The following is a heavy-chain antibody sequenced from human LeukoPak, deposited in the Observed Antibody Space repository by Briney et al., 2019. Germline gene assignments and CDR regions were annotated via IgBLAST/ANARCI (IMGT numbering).Heavy chain of an antibody. D-gene: IGHD3-22*01. CDR2: IKQDGNEK. CDR3: ARDYYDSSGFDY. Sequence: PGGSLRLSCAASGFTFTTYWMSWVRQAPGKGLEWVANIKQDGNEKYYVDSVKGRFTISRDNAKNSLYLQMNSLRVEDTAVYYCARDYYDSSGFDYWGQGTLVTVSS. CDR1: GFTFTTYW. J-gene: IGHJ4*02. V-gene: IGHV3-7*01.